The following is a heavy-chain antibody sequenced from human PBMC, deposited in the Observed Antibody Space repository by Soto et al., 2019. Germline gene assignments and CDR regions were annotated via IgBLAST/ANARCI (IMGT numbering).Heavy chain of an antibody. J-gene: IGHJ6*03. CDR3: ARGGISHWAYFYYMDV. D-gene: IGHD2-21*01. CDR1: GGSLSDYF. Sequence: SETVDLTCVVSGGSLSDYFWSWIRQPPGMALEWIGEINHLGSINYNPSLKSRVTMSVDTSKNQFSLTLNSVTAADTATYYCARGGISHWAYFYYMDVWDRGTTVTVSS. CDR2: INHLGSI. V-gene: IGHV4-34*01.